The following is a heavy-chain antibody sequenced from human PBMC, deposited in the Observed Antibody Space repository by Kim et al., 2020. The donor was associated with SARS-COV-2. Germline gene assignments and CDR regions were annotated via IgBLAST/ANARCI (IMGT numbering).Heavy chain of an antibody. Sequence: DSVKGRFTISEDNSKNTLYLQMNSLRAEDTAVYYCAKAPVTLTGYHATYWGQGTLVTVSS. D-gene: IGHD3-9*01. CDR3: AKAPVTLTGYHATY. V-gene: IGHV3-23*01. J-gene: IGHJ4*02.